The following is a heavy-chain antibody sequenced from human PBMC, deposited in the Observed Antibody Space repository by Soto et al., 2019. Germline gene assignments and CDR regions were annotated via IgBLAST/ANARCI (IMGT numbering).Heavy chain of an antibody. V-gene: IGHV1-69*01. CDR1: GGTFSSYA. CDR2: IIPIFGTA. CDR3: ARASYYYDSSGQAPFFDY. Sequence: QVQLVQSGAEVKKPGSSVKVSCKASGGTFSSYAISWVRQAPGQGLEWMGGIIPIFGTANYAQKFQGRVTITADESTSPAYMELSSLRSEDTAVYYCARASYYYDSSGQAPFFDYWGQGTLVTVSS. D-gene: IGHD3-22*01. J-gene: IGHJ4*02.